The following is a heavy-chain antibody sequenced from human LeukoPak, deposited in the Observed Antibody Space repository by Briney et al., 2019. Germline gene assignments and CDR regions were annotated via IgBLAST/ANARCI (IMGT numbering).Heavy chain of an antibody. J-gene: IGHJ4*02. CDR3: ARPRYYYDSSGYCDY. V-gene: IGHV1-2*02. CDR1: GYTFTGYY. Sequence: ASVKVSCKASGYTFTGYYMHWVRQARGQGLEWMGWINPNSGGTNYAQKFQGRVTMTRDTSISTAYMELSRLRSDDTAVYYCARPRYYYDSSGYCDYWGQGTLVTVSS. CDR2: INPNSGGT. D-gene: IGHD3-22*01.